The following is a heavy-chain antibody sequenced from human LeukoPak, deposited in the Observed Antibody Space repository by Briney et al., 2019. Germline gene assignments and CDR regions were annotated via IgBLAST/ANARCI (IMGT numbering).Heavy chain of an antibody. J-gene: IGHJ3*02. D-gene: IGHD5-18*01. CDR3: AKVGLGNTAIHI. V-gene: IGHV1-8*01. CDR1: GYTFPNYD. Sequence: GASVKVSCKASGYTFPNYDINWVRQATGQGLEWMGWMNFNSGNTGYAQKFQGRVTMTRNTAISTVYMELSSLKSEDTATYYCAKVGLGNTAIHIWGQGTMVTVSS. CDR2: MNFNSGNT.